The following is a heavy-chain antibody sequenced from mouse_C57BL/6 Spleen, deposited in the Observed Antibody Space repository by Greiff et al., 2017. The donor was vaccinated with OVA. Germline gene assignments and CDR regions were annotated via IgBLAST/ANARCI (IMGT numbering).Heavy chain of an antibody. D-gene: IGHD2-12*01. CDR3: ARDRSYTDY. V-gene: IGHV3-6*01. Sequence: ESGPGLVKPSQSLSLTCSVTGYSITSGYYWNWIRQFPGNKLEWMGYISYDGSNNYNPSLKNRISITRDTSKNQFFLKLNSVTTEDTATYYCARDRSYTDYWGQGTTLTVSS. CDR2: ISYDGSN. J-gene: IGHJ2*01. CDR1: GYSITSGYY.